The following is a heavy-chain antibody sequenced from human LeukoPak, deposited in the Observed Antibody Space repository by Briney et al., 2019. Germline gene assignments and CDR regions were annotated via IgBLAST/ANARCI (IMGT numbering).Heavy chain of an antibody. V-gene: IGHV3-73*01. CDR2: IRSKLNSYAT. J-gene: IGHJ4*02. D-gene: IGHD1-14*01. Sequence: GGSLRLSCAASGFSFSNYAVSWVRQAPGKGLEWVGRIRSKLNSYATAYAASMKGRFTISRDDSKNTAYLQMNSLKTEDTAVYYCTRHGMGDYWGQGTLVTVSS. CDR1: GFSFSNYA. CDR3: TRHGMGDY.